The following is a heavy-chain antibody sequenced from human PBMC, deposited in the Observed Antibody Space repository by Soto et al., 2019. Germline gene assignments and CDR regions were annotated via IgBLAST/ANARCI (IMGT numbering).Heavy chain of an antibody. CDR3: ARDNRAGYCSSTSCSGVDY. V-gene: IGHV6-1*01. D-gene: IGHD2-2*01. Sequence: SQTLSLTCAISGDSVSSNSAAWNWIRQSPSRGVEWLGRTYYRSKWYNDYAVSVKSRITINPDTSKNQFSLQLNSVTPEDTAVYYCARDNRAGYCSSTSCSGVDYWGQGTLVTVSS. J-gene: IGHJ4*02. CDR1: GDSVSSNSAA. CDR2: TYYRSKWYN.